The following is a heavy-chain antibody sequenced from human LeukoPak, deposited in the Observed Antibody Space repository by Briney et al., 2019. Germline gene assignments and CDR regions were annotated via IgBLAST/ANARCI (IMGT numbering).Heavy chain of an antibody. J-gene: IGHJ4*02. Sequence: GGSLRLSCAASGFTFSDYYMSWIRQAPGKGLEWVSYISSSSSYTNHADSVKGRFTISRDNAKNSLYLQMNSLRAEDTAVYYCARAKRDLYDILTGYYYYFDYWGQGTLVTVSS. CDR1: GFTFSDYY. D-gene: IGHD3-9*01. V-gene: IGHV3-11*06. CDR3: ARAKRDLYDILTGYYYYFDY. CDR2: ISSSSSYT.